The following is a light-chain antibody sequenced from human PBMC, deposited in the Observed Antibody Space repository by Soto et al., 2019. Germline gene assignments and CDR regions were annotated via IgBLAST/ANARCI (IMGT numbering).Light chain of an antibody. CDR1: QSVGSN. V-gene: IGKV3-15*01. Sequence: EIVMTQSPDALSVSPGETASLSCRASQSVGSNLAWYQQEPGQAPRLLISDASTRAAGLPARFSGSGSGTEFTLTISSLQSEDFAVYYCQQSNNWPMTFGQGTKVEIK. CDR2: DAS. CDR3: QQSNNWPMT. J-gene: IGKJ1*01.